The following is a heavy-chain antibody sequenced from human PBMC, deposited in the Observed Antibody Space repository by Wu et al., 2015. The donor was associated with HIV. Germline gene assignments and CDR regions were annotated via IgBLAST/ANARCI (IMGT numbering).Heavy chain of an antibody. CDR3: TRLVGSSGRDYSYRGMDV. V-gene: IGHV1-69*13. D-gene: IGHD3-22*01. CDR1: GATFSSYA. J-gene: IGHJ6*02. Sequence: QVQLLQSGAEVKNPGSSVRVSCKASGATFSSYALSWVRQAPGQGLEWMGRLIPMYGPANYAQKFQGRVTITADESTSTAYMEISSLTSEDTAVYFCTRLVGSSGRDYSYRGMDVWGQGTTVTVSS. CDR2: LIPMYGPA.